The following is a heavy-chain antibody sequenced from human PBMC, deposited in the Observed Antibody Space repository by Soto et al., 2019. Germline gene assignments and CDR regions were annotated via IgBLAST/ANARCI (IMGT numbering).Heavy chain of an antibody. Sequence: SETLSLTCTVSGGSFSNGNYYWSWIRQPPGKGLEWIGYIYYSGSTYYNPSLKSRLTISVDTSKNQFSLKLSSVTAADTAVYYCARVRHINAFDIWGQGTMVTVSS. CDR1: GGSFSNGNYY. CDR3: ARVRHINAFDI. D-gene: IGHD1-20*01. J-gene: IGHJ3*02. CDR2: IYYSGST. V-gene: IGHV4-30-4*01.